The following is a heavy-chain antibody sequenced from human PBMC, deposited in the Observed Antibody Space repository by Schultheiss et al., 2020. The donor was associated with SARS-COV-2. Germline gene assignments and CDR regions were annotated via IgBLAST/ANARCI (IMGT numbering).Heavy chain of an antibody. CDR2: IYYSGST. Sequence: SETLSLTCTVSGGSISSYYWSWIRQPPGKGLEWIGYIYYSGSTYYNPSLKSRVTISVDTSKNQFSLKLSSVTAADTAVYYCARDQGFAIFGVVNQNWFDPWGQGTLVTVSS. J-gene: IGHJ5*02. V-gene: IGHV4-59*12. D-gene: IGHD3-3*01. CDR1: GGSISSYY. CDR3: ARDQGFAIFGVVNQNWFDP.